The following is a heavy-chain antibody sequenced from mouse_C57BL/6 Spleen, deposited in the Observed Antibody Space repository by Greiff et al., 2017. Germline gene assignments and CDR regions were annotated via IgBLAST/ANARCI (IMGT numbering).Heavy chain of an antibody. CDR1: GYTFTSYW. D-gene: IGHD2-1*01. Sequence: VQLQQPGAELVKPGASVKLSCKASGYTFTSYWMHWVKQRPGQGLEWIGMIHPNSGSTNYNEKFKSKATLTVDKSSSTAYMQLSSLTSEDSAVYYCARIYYGNYDAMDYWGQGTSVTVSS. CDR3: ARIYYGNYDAMDY. V-gene: IGHV1-64*01. J-gene: IGHJ4*01. CDR2: IHPNSGST.